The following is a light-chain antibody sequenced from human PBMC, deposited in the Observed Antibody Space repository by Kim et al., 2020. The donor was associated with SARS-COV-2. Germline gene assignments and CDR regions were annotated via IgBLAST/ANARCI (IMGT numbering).Light chain of an antibody. CDR1: KLGDKY. J-gene: IGLJ2*01. CDR3: QAWDSSTVV. CDR2: QDS. Sequence: LPPGQTASIPGSGDKLGDKYACWYQQMPGQSPVLRIYQDSRRPSGIPERFSGSNSGNTATLTISGTQAMDEADYYCQAWDSSTVVFGGGTQLTVL. V-gene: IGLV3-1*01.